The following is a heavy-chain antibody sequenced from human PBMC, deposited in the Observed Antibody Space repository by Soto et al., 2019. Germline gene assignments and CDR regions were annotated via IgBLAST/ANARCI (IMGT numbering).Heavy chain of an antibody. J-gene: IGHJ4*02. V-gene: IGHV3-7*03. CDR2: ISPDGSDK. D-gene: IGHD6-6*01. CDR3: ASRPAGNTYHAVVDF. Sequence: VRLVESGGTLVQPGGSLRISCAASGLTFSGHWMTWVSQTPGKGPEWVANISPDGSDKSYVDSVKGRFTISRDNDNNSVSMQLDSLRAEDTAVYHCASRPAGNTYHAVVDFWGQGTLVTVSS. CDR1: GLTFSGHW.